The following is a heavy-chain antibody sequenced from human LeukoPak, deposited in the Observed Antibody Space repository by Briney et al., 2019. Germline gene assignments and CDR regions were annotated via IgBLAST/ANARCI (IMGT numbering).Heavy chain of an antibody. CDR1: GFTFSSYA. J-gene: IGHJ4*02. CDR2: ISYDGSNK. V-gene: IGHV3-30*04. D-gene: IGHD2-2*01. Sequence: GGSLRLSCAASGFTFSSYAMHWVRQAPGKGLEWVAVISYDGSNKYYADSVKGRFTISRDNSKSTLYLQMNSLRAEDTAVYYCARKSCSSTSCYSHFDYWGQGTLVTVSS. CDR3: ARKSCSSTSCYSHFDY.